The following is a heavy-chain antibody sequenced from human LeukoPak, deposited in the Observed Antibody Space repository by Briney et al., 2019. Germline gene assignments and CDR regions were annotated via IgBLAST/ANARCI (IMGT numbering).Heavy chain of an antibody. CDR1: GFTFSTFG. V-gene: IGHV3-30*18. J-gene: IGHJ4*02. CDR2: ISPDGNSE. D-gene: IGHD1/OR15-1a*01. Sequence: GRSLRLSCAASGFTFSTFGIHWVRQAPGKGLEWVAAISPDGNSEYYADSVEGRFTISRDNSKNMIYLQMNSLRGEDSAVYYCAKVNNYDDYWGQGTLVTVSS. CDR3: AKVNNYDDY.